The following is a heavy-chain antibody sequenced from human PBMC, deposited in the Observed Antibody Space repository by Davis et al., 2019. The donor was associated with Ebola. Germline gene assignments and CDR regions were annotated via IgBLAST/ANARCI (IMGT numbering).Heavy chain of an antibody. CDR2: IYTSGST. J-gene: IGHJ4*02. CDR3: ARDMQYGSSWPHLDY. V-gene: IGHV4-61*09. D-gene: IGHD6-13*01. CDR1: GGSISSGGYY. Sequence: SETLSLTCTVSGGSISSGGYYWSWIRQPAGKGLEWIGHIYTSGSTNYNPSLKSRVTISVDTSKNQFSLKLSSVTAADTAVYYCARDMQYGSSWPHLDYWGQGTLVTVSS.